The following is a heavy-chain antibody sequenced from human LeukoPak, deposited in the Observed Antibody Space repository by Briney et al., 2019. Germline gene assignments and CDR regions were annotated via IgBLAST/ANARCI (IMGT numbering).Heavy chain of an antibody. CDR3: ARRTSYVWGSYALFDY. J-gene: IGHJ4*02. CDR2: IYYSGST. V-gene: IGHV4-39*01. CDR1: GGSISSSSYY. Sequence: SETLSLTCTVSGGSISSSSYYWGWIRQPPGKGLEWIGSIYYSGSTYYNPSLKSRVTISVDTSKNQFSLKLSSVTAADTAVYYCARRTSYVWGSYALFDYWGQETLVTVSS. D-gene: IGHD3-16*01.